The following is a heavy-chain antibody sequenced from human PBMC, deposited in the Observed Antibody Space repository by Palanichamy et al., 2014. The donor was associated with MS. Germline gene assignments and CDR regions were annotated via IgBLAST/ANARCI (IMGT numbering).Heavy chain of an antibody. D-gene: IGHD4-23*01. CDR2: IWYDGSNK. V-gene: IGHV3-33*08. Sequence: QVQVVESGGGVVQPGTSLRLSCAASGFTFSHYGMHWVRQAPGKGLEWVAIIWYDGSNKYYGDSVEGRFTISRDSAKNMVYLQTNSLRVEDTAVYFCARNNGNFRLHNWGQGTLVTVSS. J-gene: IGHJ4*02. CDR1: GFTFSHYG. CDR3: ARNNGNFRLHN.